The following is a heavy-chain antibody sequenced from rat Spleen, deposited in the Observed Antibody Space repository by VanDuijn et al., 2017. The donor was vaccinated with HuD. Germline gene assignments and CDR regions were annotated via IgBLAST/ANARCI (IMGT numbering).Heavy chain of an antibody. Sequence: EVQLVESGGGLVQPGGSLKLSCAASGFTYNDYAMAWVRQAPAKGLEWVATFSTGGGDTYYRDSVRGRFTISRDNAKNTLYLQMDSLRSEDTATYYCAKDKGEYNNLFDYWGQGVMVTVTS. CDR1: GFTYNDYA. CDR3: AKDKGEYNNLFDY. D-gene: IGHD1-10*01. J-gene: IGHJ2*01. CDR2: FSTGGGDT. V-gene: IGHV5S13*01.